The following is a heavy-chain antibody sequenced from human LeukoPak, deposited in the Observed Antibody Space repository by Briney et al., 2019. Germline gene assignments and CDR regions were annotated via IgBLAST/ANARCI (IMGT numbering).Heavy chain of an antibody. D-gene: IGHD5-18*01. Sequence: SETLSLTCTVSGGSISSDYRSWIRQPPGKGLEWIGYIYYSGSTDYNPSLKSRVTISVDTSKNQSSLKLTSVTAADTAVYYCARTTEGGYTYGYFYYYYMDVWGKGTTVAISS. CDR1: GGSISSDY. CDR3: ARTTEGGYTYGYFYYYYMDV. J-gene: IGHJ6*03. CDR2: IYYSGST. V-gene: IGHV4-59*01.